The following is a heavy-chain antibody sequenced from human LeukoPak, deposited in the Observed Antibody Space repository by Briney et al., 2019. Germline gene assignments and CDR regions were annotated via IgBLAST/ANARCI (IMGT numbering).Heavy chain of an antibody. CDR2: IWYDGSKT. D-gene: IGHD6-19*01. J-gene: IGHJ4*02. Sequence: PGGSLRLSCAASGFTFSTCHIHWVRQAPGKGLEWVALIWYDGSKTYYADSVKGRFTVSRDNSKNTLYLQMNSLRAEDTAVYYCAKDLMWLVQWGQGTLVTVSS. CDR1: GFTFSTCH. V-gene: IGHV3-30*02. CDR3: AKDLMWLVQ.